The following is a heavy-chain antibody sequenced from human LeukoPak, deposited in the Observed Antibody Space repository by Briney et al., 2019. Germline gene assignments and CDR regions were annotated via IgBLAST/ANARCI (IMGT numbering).Heavy chain of an antibody. V-gene: IGHV4-31*03. Sequence: SQTLSLTCTVSGDSMSSGSYYWSWIRQHPGKGLEWIGYIFYSGRTYYNPSLKSRLTISIDTSKELFSLNLTSVTAADTAVYYCARSAFTTGRFDYWAQGTLVTVSS. J-gene: IGHJ4*02. CDR3: ARSAFTTGRFDY. CDR2: IFYSGRT. CDR1: GDSMSSGSYY. D-gene: IGHD3-10*01.